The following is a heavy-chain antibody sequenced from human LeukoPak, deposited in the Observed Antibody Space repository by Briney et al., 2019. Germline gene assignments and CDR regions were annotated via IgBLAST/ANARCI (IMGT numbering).Heavy chain of an antibody. CDR3: AKDTPMVRGVITRDYYYGMDV. D-gene: IGHD3-10*01. J-gene: IGHJ6*02. Sequence: GGSLRLSCAASGFTFDDYAMHWVRQAPGKGLEWVSLISGDGGSTYYADSVKGRFTISRDNSKNSLYLQMNSLRTEDTALYYCAKDTPMVRGVITRDYYYGMDVWGQGTTVTVSS. V-gene: IGHV3-43*02. CDR2: ISGDGGST. CDR1: GFTFDDYA.